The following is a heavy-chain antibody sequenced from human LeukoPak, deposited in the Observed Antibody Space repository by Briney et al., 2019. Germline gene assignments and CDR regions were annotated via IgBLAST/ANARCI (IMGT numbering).Heavy chain of an antibody. V-gene: IGHV4-30-4*01. CDR2: IYYSGST. Sequence: SQTLSLTCTVSGGSISSGDYYWSWIRQPPGKGLEWIGYIYYSGSTYYNPSLKSRVTISVDTSKNQFSLKLSSVTAADTAVYYCARDQNSGYDSRSYGMDVWGQGTTVTVSS. CDR1: GGSISSGDYY. D-gene: IGHD5-12*01. J-gene: IGHJ6*02. CDR3: ARDQNSGYDSRSYGMDV.